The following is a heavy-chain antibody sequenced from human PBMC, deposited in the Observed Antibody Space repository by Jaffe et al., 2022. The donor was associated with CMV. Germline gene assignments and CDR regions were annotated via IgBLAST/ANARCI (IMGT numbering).Heavy chain of an antibody. CDR1: GFTFSSYA. J-gene: IGHJ6*02. Sequence: EVQLLESGGGLVQPGGSLRLSCAASGFTFSSYAMSWVRQAPGKGLEWVSAISGSGGSTYYADSVKGRFTISRDNSKNTLYLQMNSLRAEDTAVYYCAKGFGVVTPNPLYYYGMDVWGQGTTVTVSS. D-gene: IGHD2-21*02. CDR3: AKGFGVVTPNPLYYYGMDV. CDR2: ISGSGGST. V-gene: IGHV3-23*01.